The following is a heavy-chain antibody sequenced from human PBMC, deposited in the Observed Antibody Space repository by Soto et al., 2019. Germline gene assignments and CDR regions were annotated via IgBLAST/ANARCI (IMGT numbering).Heavy chain of an antibody. Sequence: GGALRVSCAASGFSFSDSTMNWVRQAPGKGLEWVSSISLRGRFIYYADSVKGRFTISRDNANNSLYLQMNGLRPEDTAVYFCARDPKLDAFDIWGQGTMVTVSS. CDR1: GFSFSDST. CDR2: ISLRGRFI. J-gene: IGHJ3*02. V-gene: IGHV3-21*01. D-gene: IGHD1-1*01. CDR3: ARDPKLDAFDI.